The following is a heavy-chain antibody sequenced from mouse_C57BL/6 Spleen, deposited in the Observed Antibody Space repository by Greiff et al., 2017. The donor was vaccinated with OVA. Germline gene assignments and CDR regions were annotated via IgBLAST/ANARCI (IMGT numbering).Heavy chain of an antibody. Sequence: VQLQQPGAELVRPGTSVKLSCKASGYTFTSYWMHWVKQRPGQGLEWIGVIDPSDSYTNYNQTFKGKATLTVDTSSSTAYMQLSSLTSEDSAVYYCAKGDGYYASNWYFDVWGTGTTVTVSA. CDR1: GYTFTSYW. J-gene: IGHJ1*03. CDR2: IDPSDSYT. D-gene: IGHD2-3*01. CDR3: AKGDGYYASNWYFDV. V-gene: IGHV1-59*01.